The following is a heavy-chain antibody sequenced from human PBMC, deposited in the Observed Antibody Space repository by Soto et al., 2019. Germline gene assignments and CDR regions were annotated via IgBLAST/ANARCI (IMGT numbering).Heavy chain of an antibody. J-gene: IGHJ4*02. D-gene: IGHD6-6*01. CDR3: ARDRVAARDY. Sequence: LRLSCAASGFTFSSYWVSWVRQAPGKGLEWVANIKEDGSEKYYVDSVKGRFTISRDNAKNSLYLQLNSLRAEDTAVYYCARDRVAARDYWGQGTLVTVSS. CDR2: IKEDGSEK. V-gene: IGHV3-7*03. CDR1: GFTFSSYW.